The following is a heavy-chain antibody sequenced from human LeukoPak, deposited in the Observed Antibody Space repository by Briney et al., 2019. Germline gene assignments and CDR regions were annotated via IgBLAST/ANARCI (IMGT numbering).Heavy chain of an antibody. Sequence: ASVKVSCKASGYTFTSYYMHWVRQAPGQGLEWMGIIYPSGGSTSYAQKFQGRVTMTRNTSISTAYMELSSLRSEDTAVYYCARKGIQLAGMDVWGKGTTVTVSS. V-gene: IGHV1-46*01. CDR1: GYTFTSYY. D-gene: IGHD5-18*01. CDR2: IYPSGGST. J-gene: IGHJ6*03. CDR3: ARKGIQLAGMDV.